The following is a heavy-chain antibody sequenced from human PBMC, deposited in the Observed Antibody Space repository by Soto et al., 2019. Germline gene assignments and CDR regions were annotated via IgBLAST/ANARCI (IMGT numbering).Heavy chain of an antibody. CDR3: AKEYYYDSSGYRTYGMDV. J-gene: IGHJ6*02. V-gene: IGHV3-9*01. CDR2: ISWNSGSI. D-gene: IGHD3-22*01. CDR1: GFTFDDYA. Sequence: GGSLRLSCAASGFTFDDYAMHWVRQAPGKGLEWVSGISWNSGSIGYADSVKGRFTISRDNAKNSLYLQMNGLRAEDTALYYCAKEYYYDSSGYRTYGMDVWGQGTTVTVSS.